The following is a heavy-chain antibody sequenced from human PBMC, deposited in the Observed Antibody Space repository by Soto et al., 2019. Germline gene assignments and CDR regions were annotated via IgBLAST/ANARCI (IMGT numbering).Heavy chain of an antibody. Sequence: QVQLQESGPGLVKPSETLSLACTVSGGSISSYYWSWIREPLGKGLEWIGNIYSSGSTNYNSSLKSRVTISVDTSENQFSLRLSSVTAADTAVYYCASGQRSPSDWFDPWGQGALVTVSS. V-gene: IGHV4-59*01. D-gene: IGHD2-2*01. J-gene: IGHJ5*02. CDR2: IYSSGST. CDR1: GGSISSYY. CDR3: ASGQRSPSDWFDP.